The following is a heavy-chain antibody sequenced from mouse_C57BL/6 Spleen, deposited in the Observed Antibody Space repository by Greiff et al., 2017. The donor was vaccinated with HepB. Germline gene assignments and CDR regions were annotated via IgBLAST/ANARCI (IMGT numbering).Heavy chain of an antibody. J-gene: IGHJ1*03. Sequence: VKLMESGPGLVAPSQSLSITCTVSGFSLTSYAISWVRQPPGKGLEWLGVIWTGGGTNYNSALKSRLSISKDNSKSQVFLKMNSLQTDDTARYYCARKRATVVGDWYFDVWGTGTTVTVSS. D-gene: IGHD1-1*01. V-gene: IGHV2-9-1*01. CDR2: IWTGGGT. CDR3: ARKRATVVGDWYFDV. CDR1: GFSLTSYA.